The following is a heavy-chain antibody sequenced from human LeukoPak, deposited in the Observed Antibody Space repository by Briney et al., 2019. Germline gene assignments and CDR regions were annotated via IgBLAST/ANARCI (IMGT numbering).Heavy chain of an antibody. CDR1: GFIFSSYV. CDR2: IGTSGGDI. Sequence: PGGSLRLSCAASGFIFSSYVMIGVRQAPGKGLEWVSIIGTSGGDIHYADSVKGRFSISRDNSKNTLSLQMNSLRVDDTAVYYCARDPNWGSGYWGQGTLVTVSS. V-gene: IGHV3-23*01. D-gene: IGHD7-27*01. CDR3: ARDPNWGSGY. J-gene: IGHJ4*02.